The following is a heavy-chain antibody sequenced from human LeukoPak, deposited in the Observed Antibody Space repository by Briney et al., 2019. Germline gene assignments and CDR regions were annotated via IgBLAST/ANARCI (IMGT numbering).Heavy chain of an antibody. V-gene: IGHV3-64D*06. D-gene: IGHD6-19*01. CDR3: VNQISGWVY. CDR2: ISSDGGTK. CDR1: GFTFSRYA. Sequence: GGSLRLSCSASGFTFSRYAMHWVRQAPGKGLEYVSGISSDGGTKYYADSVKGRFTISRDNSKNTLYLQMSSLRAEDTAVYYCVNQISGWVYWGQGTLVTVSS. J-gene: IGHJ4*02.